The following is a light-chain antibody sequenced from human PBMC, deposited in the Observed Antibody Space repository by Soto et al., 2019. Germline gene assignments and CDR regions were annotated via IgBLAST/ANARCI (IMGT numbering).Light chain of an antibody. J-gene: IGKJ1*01. CDR2: KAS. CDR1: QSISSW. Sequence: DIQMTQSPSTLSASVGDRVTITCRASQSISSWLARYQQKPGKAPKLLIYKASSLECGVPSRFSGSVSGTEFTLTISSLQPDDFATYYCQKYNSYPWTFGQGTKVEIK. V-gene: IGKV1-5*03. CDR3: QKYNSYPWT.